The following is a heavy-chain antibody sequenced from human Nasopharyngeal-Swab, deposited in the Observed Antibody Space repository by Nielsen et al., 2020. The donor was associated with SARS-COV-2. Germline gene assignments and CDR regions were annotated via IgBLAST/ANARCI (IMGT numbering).Heavy chain of an antibody. CDR1: GLTVSSTY. CDR3: ARDLRGGYCPTTNCLGS. D-gene: IGHD2-2*01. V-gene: IGHV3-53*01. Sequence: GGSLRLSCVVSGLTVSSTYMSWVRQAPGKGLDWVSVTEIGGTTHYADSVKGRFTISRDSSTNTLYLQMNSLRAEDTAVYYCARDLRGGYCPTTNCLGSWGQGTLVTVSS. CDR2: TEIGGTT. J-gene: IGHJ1*01.